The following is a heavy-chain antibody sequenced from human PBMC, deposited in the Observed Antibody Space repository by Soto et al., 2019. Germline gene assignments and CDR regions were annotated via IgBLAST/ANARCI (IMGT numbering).Heavy chain of an antibody. D-gene: IGHD5-18*01. J-gene: IGHJ4*02. CDR3: ASTQLCLTLIDY. CDR2: IYYSGST. CDR1: GGSISSGGYY. V-gene: IGHV4-31*02. Sequence: SETLSLTCTVSGGSISSGGYYWSWIRQHPGKGLEWIGYIYYSGSTYYNPSLKSRVTISVDTSKNQFSLKLSSVTAADTAVYYCASTQLCLTLIDYWGQGTLVTVSS.